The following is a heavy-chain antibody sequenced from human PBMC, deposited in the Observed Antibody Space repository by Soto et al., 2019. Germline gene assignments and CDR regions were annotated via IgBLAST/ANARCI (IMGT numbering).Heavy chain of an antibody. D-gene: IGHD1-26*01. J-gene: IGHJ4*02. CDR2: ISGSGGST. CDR3: AKDLWGVGATGLFDY. V-gene: IGHV3-23*01. Sequence: GVSLRLSCAASGFTFSSYAMSWVRQAPGKGLEWVSAISGSGGSTYYADSVKGRFTISRDNSKNTLYLQMNSLRAEDTAVYYCAKDLWGVGATGLFDYWGQGTLVTVSS. CDR1: GFTFSSYA.